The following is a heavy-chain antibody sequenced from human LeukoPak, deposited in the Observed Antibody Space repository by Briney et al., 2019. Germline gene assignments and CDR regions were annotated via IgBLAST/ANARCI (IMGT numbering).Heavy chain of an antibody. CDR1: GGSISTYY. CDR2: IYYSGST. J-gene: IGHJ6*03. Sequence: PSETLSLTCTVSGGSISTYYWSWIRQPPGKGLERIGYIYYSGSTNYNPSLKSRVTISVDTSKNQFSLRLSSVTAADTAVYYCARYGRYSSSYYYYYMDVWGKGTTVTVSS. CDR3: ARYGRYSSSYYYYYMDV. D-gene: IGHD6-13*01. V-gene: IGHV4-59*01.